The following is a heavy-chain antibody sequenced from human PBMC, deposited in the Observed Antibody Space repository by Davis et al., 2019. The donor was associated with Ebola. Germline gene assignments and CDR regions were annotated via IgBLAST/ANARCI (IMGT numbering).Heavy chain of an antibody. D-gene: IGHD2-8*01. Sequence: SETLSLTCAVSGGSISSGGYSWSWIRQPPGKGLEWIVYIYHSGSTYYNPSLKSRVTISVDRSKNQFSLKLSSVTAEDTAVYYCARQMGPIGYFDYWGQGTLVTVSS. CDR2: IYHSGST. V-gene: IGHV4-30-2*01. J-gene: IGHJ4*02. CDR1: GGSISSGGYS. CDR3: ARQMGPIGYFDY.